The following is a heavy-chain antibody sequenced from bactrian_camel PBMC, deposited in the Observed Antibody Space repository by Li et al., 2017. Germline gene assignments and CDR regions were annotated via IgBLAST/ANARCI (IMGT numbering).Heavy chain of an antibody. Sequence: HVQLVESGGGSVQAGGSLTLSCAASASSRKCMGWFRQAPGKEREGVATIYTGDGSTYYVDSVKGRSTISRDNANKLVHLQMNSLKSDDTGLYFCVTGNGAYWGQGTQVTVS. J-gene: IGHJ4*01. CDR3: VTGNGAY. V-gene: IGHV3S54*01. CDR2: IYTGDGST. CDR1: ASSRKC. D-gene: IGHD7*01.